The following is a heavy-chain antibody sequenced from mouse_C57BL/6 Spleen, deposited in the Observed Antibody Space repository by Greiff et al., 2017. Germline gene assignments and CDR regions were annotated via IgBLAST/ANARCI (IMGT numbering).Heavy chain of an antibody. J-gene: IGHJ1*03. Sequence: QVQLQQPGAELVKPGASVKLSCKASGYTFTSYWMQWVKQRPGQGLEWIGEIDPSDSYPNYNQKFKGKATLTVDTSSSTAYMQLSSLTSEDSAVYYCARRLRSYWYFDVWGTGTTVTVSS. CDR1: GYTFTSYW. V-gene: IGHV1-50*01. CDR3: ARRLRSYWYFDV. D-gene: IGHD1-1*01. CDR2: IDPSDSYP.